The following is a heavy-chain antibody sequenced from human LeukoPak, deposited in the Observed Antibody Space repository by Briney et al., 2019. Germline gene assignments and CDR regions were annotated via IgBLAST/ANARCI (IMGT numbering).Heavy chain of an antibody. CDR1: GYSFTSYW. J-gene: IGHJ6*03. CDR2: IYPGDSDT. V-gene: IGHV5-51*01. CDR3: ARQGRVGATPSYYYYMDV. D-gene: IGHD1-26*01. Sequence: GESLKISCKGSGYSFTSYWIGWVRQMPGKGLAWMGIIYPGDSDTRYSPSFQGQVTISADKSISTAYLQWSSLKASDTAMYYCARQGRVGATPSYYYYMDVWGKGTTVTVSS.